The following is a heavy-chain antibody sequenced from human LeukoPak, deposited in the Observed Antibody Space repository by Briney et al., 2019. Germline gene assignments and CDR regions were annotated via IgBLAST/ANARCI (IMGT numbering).Heavy chain of an antibody. Sequence: SETLSLTCTVSDGSISSYYWSWIRQPPGKGLEWIGYIYYSGSTNYNPSLKSRVTISVDTSKNQFSLKLSSVTAADTAVYYCARVSTIFGVVRYYYYYMDVWGKGTTVTVSS. CDR1: DGSISSYY. J-gene: IGHJ6*03. D-gene: IGHD3-3*01. V-gene: IGHV4-59*08. CDR2: IYYSGST. CDR3: ARVSTIFGVVRYYYYYMDV.